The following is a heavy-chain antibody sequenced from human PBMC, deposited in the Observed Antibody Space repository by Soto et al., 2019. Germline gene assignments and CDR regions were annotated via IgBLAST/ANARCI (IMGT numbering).Heavy chain of an antibody. V-gene: IGHV3-30*18. CDR3: VKGRGYFGQFGR. J-gene: IGHJ4*02. D-gene: IGHD3-9*01. Sequence: QVQLVESGGGVVQPGRSLRLSCAASGFIFSGFGMHWVRQAPGKGLEWVAVIRHDGRDAYYAESVKGRFTVSRDNMKNTIELQMRRLRPEGKAFYFWVKGRGYFGQFGRWGQGTLVTVSS. CDR1: GFIFSGFG. CDR2: IRHDGRDA.